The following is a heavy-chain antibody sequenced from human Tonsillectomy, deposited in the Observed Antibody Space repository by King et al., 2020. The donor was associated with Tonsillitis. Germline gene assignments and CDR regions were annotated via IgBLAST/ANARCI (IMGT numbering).Heavy chain of an antibody. Sequence: QLQESGPGLVKPSETLSLTCTVSGGSISTYNWNWIRQPAGKGLEWIGRSYSSGSTNYNPSLKSRVTMSVDTSKNQFSLKLTSVTAADTAVYYCARCGSTSCYISQWGQGTLVTVSS. J-gene: IGHJ4*02. D-gene: IGHD2-2*02. CDR2: SYSSGST. CDR1: GGSISTYN. CDR3: ARCGSTSCYISQ. V-gene: IGHV4-4*07.